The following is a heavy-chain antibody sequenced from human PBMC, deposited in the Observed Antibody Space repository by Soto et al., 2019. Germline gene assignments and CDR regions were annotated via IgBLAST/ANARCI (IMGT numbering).Heavy chain of an antibody. D-gene: IGHD6-13*01. V-gene: IGHV4-39*01. CDR1: GGSISSSNYY. CDR2: IYYSGST. J-gene: IGHJ4*02. CDR3: ARGRSQQLDFHFED. Sequence: PSETLSLTCTVSGGSISSSNYYWGWIRQPPGKGLEWIGTIYYSGSTYYNPSLKSRVTISVDTSKNQLSLKLSSVTAADTAVYYCARGRSQQLDFHFEDWGQGTLVTVSS.